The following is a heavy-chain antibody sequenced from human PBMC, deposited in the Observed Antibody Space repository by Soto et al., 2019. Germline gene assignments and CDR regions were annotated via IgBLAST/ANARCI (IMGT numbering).Heavy chain of an antibody. V-gene: IGHV4-59*08. CDR1: GGSISSYY. J-gene: IGHJ6*03. CDR3: ARLGTFYSYYMDV. D-gene: IGHD1-26*01. CDR2: IYYSGST. Sequence: SETLSLTCTVSGGSISSYYWSWIRQPPGKGLEWIGYIYYSGSTNYNPSLKSRVTISVDTSKNQFSLKLSSVTAADTAVYYCARLGTFYSYYMDVWGKGTTVTVSS.